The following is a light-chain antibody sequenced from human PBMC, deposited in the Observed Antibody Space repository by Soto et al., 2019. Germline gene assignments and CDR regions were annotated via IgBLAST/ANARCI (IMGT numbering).Light chain of an antibody. V-gene: IGKV3-20*01. Sequence: EIVLTQSPGTLSLSPGERATLSCRASQSVFSNYLAWYQQKPGQAPRVLIHDASTRATGIPDRFSGSGSGTDFTLTISSLEPEDFAVYYCQQYGNSPRVTFGQGPRLEIK. CDR3: QQYGNSPRVT. J-gene: IGKJ5*01. CDR2: DAS. CDR1: QSVFSNY.